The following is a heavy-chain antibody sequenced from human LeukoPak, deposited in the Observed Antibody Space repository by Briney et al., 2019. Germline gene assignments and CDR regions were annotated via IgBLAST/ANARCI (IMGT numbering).Heavy chain of an antibody. V-gene: IGHV1-69*05. CDR3: ATYCTNGVCSFDY. CDR2: IIPIFGTA. CDR1: GGTFNSYA. D-gene: IGHD2-8*01. J-gene: IGHJ4*02. Sequence: SVKVSCKASGGTFNSYAISWVRQAPGQGLEWMGRIIPIFGTANYAQKFQGRVTITTDESTSTAYMELSSLRSEDTAVYYCATYCTNGVCSFDYWGQGTLVTVSS.